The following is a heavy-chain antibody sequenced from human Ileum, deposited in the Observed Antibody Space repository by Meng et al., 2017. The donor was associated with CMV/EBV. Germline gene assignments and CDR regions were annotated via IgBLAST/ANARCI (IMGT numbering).Heavy chain of an antibody. CDR3: AKVMRAGRTAFDS. V-gene: IGHV3-23*01. J-gene: IGHJ4*02. CDR2: TSGNGASK. CDR1: GFIFEHYP. D-gene: IGHD1-14*01. Sequence: GGSLRLSCAASGFIFEHYPMTWVRLPPGKGLQWVAATSGNGASKYYADSVKGRFTISKDFSNNMVYLEMNSLTADDTAIYYCAKVMRAGRTAFDSWGQGTQVTVSS.